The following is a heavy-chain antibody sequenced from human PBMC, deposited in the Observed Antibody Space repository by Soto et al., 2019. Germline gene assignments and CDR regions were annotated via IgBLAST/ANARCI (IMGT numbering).Heavy chain of an antibody. CDR2: IKQDGSEI. J-gene: IGHJ2*01. CDR1: GFTFSSYW. V-gene: IGHV3-7*01. Sequence: GGSLRLSCAASGFTFSSYWMSWVRQAPGKGLEWVSNIKQDGSEIYYVDSVKGRFTISRDNAKNSLYLQMNSLRAEDTAVYYCARDITVTTSWYFDLWGRGTLVTVSS. CDR3: ARDITVTTSWYFDL. D-gene: IGHD4-17*01.